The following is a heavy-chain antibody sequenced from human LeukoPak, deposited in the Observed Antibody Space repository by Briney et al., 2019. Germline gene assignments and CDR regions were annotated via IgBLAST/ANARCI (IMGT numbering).Heavy chain of an antibody. Sequence: SETLSLTCTLSGDSISSSSFYWAWIRQPPGKGLECIGTIYYSGITYYSSSLKSRVTISVDTSKNQFSLKLSSVTAADTAVYFCARSGPAARRPDAFDIWGQGTMVTVSS. CDR3: ARSGPAARRPDAFDI. D-gene: IGHD2-2*01. J-gene: IGHJ3*02. CDR2: IYYSGIT. V-gene: IGHV4-39*07. CDR1: GDSISSSSFY.